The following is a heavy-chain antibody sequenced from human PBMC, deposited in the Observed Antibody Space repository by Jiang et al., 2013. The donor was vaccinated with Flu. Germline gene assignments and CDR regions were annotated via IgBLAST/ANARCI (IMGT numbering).Heavy chain of an antibody. J-gene: IGHJ4*02. CDR2: ISYDGSNK. V-gene: IGHV3-30-3*01. Sequence: VQLVESGGGVVQPGRSLRLSCAASGFTFSSYAMHWVRQAPGKGLEWVAVISYDGSNKYYADSVKGRFTISRDNSKNTLYLQMNSLRAEDTAVYYCAKGGPYFNRGDYFDYWGQGTLVTVSS. D-gene: IGHD3-10*01. CDR3: AKGGPYFNRGDYFDY. CDR1: GFTFSSYA.